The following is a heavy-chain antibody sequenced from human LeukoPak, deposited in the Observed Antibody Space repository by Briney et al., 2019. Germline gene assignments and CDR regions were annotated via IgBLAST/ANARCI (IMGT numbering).Heavy chain of an antibody. CDR3: ARDPGYRRPSSYGYFDH. D-gene: IGHD3-16*02. CDR1: GFTFSAYS. V-gene: IGHV3-48*02. Sequence: PGGSLRLACATSGFTFSAYSMIRVRQTPGKGLECLSYITSSSDSIHYADSVRGRFTVSRDNAKNSLYLQMNSLRDEDTAVYYCARDPGYRRPSSYGYFDHWGQGTLATVSS. J-gene: IGHJ4*02. CDR2: ITSSSDSI.